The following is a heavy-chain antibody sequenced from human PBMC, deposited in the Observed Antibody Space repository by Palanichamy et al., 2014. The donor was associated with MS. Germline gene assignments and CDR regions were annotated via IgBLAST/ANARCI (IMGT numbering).Heavy chain of an antibody. Sequence: VQLVQSGAEVKEPGASVKVSCKASGYSFNDYNIHWVRQAPGQGLEWMGWVTPRSGGSNYAQRFEGRVSMTVDTAITTAYLELSGLRSGDTAVYYCGRGEVSATVDYWGQGTLVTVSS. CDR3: GRGEVSATVDY. D-gene: IGHD4-17*01. J-gene: IGHJ4*02. CDR1: GYSFNDYN. V-gene: IGHV1-2*02. CDR2: VTPRSGGS.